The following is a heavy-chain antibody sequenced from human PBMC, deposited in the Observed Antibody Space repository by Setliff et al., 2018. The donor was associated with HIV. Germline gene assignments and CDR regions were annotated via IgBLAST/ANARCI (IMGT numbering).Heavy chain of an antibody. J-gene: IGHJ4*02. CDR3: ARRYGGGSYFDY. CDR2: IRSDESET. CDR1: GFTFSNYG. D-gene: IGHD2-15*01. Sequence: GGSLRLSCEASGFTFSNYGMHWVRQGLGKGLEWVAFIRSDESETYYADSVKGRFTISRDNSKNTLDLQMISLRIEDTALYYCARRYGGGSYFDYWGQGTLVTVSS. V-gene: IGHV3-30*02.